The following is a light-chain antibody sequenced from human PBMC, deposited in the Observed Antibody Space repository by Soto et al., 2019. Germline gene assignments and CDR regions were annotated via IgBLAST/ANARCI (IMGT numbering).Light chain of an antibody. Sequence: DIQMTQSPSSLSASVGDRVTITCRASQGIFNYLAWYQQKPGKVPKLLIYAASTLQSGVLSRFSGSGSGTDFTLTISSLQPEDVATYYCQKYNSAPPTFGQGTKLEIK. J-gene: IGKJ2*01. CDR2: AAS. CDR3: QKYNSAPPT. V-gene: IGKV1-27*01. CDR1: QGIFNY.